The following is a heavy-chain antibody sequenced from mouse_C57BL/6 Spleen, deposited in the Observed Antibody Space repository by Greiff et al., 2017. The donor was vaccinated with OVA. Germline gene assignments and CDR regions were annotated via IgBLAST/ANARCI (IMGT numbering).Heavy chain of an antibody. Sequence: EVQLQQSGPELVKPGASVKISCKASGYTFTDYYMNWVKQSHGKSLEWIGDINPNNGGTSYNQKFKGKATLTVDKSSSTAYMELRSLTSEDSAVYYCARSTVVAIHWYFDVWGTGTTVTVSS. CDR1: GYTFTDYY. CDR3: ARSTVVAIHWYFDV. CDR2: INPNNGGT. V-gene: IGHV1-26*01. J-gene: IGHJ1*03. D-gene: IGHD1-1*01.